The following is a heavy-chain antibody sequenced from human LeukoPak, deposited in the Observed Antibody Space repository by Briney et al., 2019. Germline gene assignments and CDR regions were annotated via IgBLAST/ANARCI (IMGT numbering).Heavy chain of an antibody. J-gene: IGHJ4*02. Sequence: KSSGTLSLTCTVSGGTISGSNWWSWVRQPPGKGLEWIGEIYHSGSTNYNPSLKSRVTISVDKSKNQFSLKLSSVTAADTAVYYCALYGSGTGVLGGYFDYWGQGTLVTVSS. D-gene: IGHD3-10*01. CDR2: IYHSGST. CDR1: GGTISGSNW. CDR3: ALYGSGTGVLGGYFDY. V-gene: IGHV4-4*02.